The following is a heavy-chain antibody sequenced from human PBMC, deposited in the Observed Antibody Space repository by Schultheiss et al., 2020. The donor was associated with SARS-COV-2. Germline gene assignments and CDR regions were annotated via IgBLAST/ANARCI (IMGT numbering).Heavy chain of an antibody. CDR3: ARYCSSTSCYYAFDI. V-gene: IGHV1-2*06. J-gene: IGHJ3*02. CDR1: GYTFTGYY. CDR2: INPNSGGT. Sequence: ASVKVSCKASGYTFTGYYMHWVRQAPGQGLEWMGRINPNSGGTNYAQKFQGRVTMTRDTSISTAYMELSRLRSDDTAVYYCARYCSSTSCYYAFDIWGQGTMVTVS. D-gene: IGHD2-2*01.